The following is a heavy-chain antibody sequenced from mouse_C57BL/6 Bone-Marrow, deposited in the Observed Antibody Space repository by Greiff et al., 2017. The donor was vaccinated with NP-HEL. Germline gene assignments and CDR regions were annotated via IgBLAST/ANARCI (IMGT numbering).Heavy chain of an antibody. Sequence: VQLQQSVAELVRPGASVKLSCTASGFNFKNSYMHWVKQRPEQGLEWIGRIDPANGNTKYAPKFQGKATITADTSSNTAYLQLSSLTSEDTAIYYCARYDYDGDYAMDYWGQGTSVTVSS. CDR2: IDPANGNT. CDR3: ARYDYDGDYAMDY. D-gene: IGHD2-4*01. J-gene: IGHJ4*01. V-gene: IGHV14-3*01. CDR1: GFNFKNSY.